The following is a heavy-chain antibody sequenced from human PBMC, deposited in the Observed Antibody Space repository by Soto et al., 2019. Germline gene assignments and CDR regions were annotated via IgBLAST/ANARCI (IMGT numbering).Heavy chain of an antibody. Sequence: ASVKVSCKASGYTFTSYGINWVRQAPGKGLEGMGGISNDNGNTNYAQRIRGRVTMTTDKSTSSAYMELRSLRSDDTAVYYCARDGVAAAGSEPYYFYYGMDVWGQGTTVTVSS. CDR3: ARDGVAAAGSEPYYFYYGMDV. CDR1: GYTFTSYG. D-gene: IGHD6-13*01. J-gene: IGHJ6*02. CDR2: ISNDNGNT. V-gene: IGHV1-18*01.